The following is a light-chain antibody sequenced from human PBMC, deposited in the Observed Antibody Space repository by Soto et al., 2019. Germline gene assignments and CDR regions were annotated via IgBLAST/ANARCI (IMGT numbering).Light chain of an antibody. CDR2: DAS. J-gene: IGKJ1*01. CDR3: QQYVTYWT. V-gene: IGKV1-5*01. Sequence: DRVTITCRASQNVSRWMAWYQQKPGKAPKLLIYDASSLESGVPSRFSGSGSGTEFTLTISSLQPDDFAAYYCQQYVTYWTFGQGTKVEIK. CDR1: QNVSRW.